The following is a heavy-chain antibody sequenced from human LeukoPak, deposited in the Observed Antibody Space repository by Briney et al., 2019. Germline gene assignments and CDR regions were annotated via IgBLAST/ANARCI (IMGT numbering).Heavy chain of an antibody. Sequence: GGSLRLSCTDSGVSFADNFMGWLRQAPGKGLEWVSYVSSRGNTIHSSHAVQGPLSISRDNTKRSLYLEMTRLRINDTAVYYCARGGYGWTFKTWGQGTLVSVSS. CDR1: GVSFADNF. D-gene: IGHD2/OR15-2a*01. CDR3: ARGGYGWTFKT. V-gene: IGHV3-11*01. CDR2: VSSRGNTI. J-gene: IGHJ4*02.